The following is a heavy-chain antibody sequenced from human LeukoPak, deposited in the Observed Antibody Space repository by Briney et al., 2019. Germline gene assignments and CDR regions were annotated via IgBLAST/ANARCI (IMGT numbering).Heavy chain of an antibody. D-gene: IGHD5-18*01. CDR1: GDSVSSNSAA. V-gene: IGHV6-1*01. Sequence: SQTLSLTCAISGDSVSSNSAAWSWIRQSPSRGLEWLGRTYYRSKWNNDYAVSVKGRITINPDTSKNQFSLQLNSVTPEDTAVYFCARNMGYSYAVFDYWGQGTLVTVSS. J-gene: IGHJ4*02. CDR2: TYYRSKWNN. CDR3: ARNMGYSYAVFDY.